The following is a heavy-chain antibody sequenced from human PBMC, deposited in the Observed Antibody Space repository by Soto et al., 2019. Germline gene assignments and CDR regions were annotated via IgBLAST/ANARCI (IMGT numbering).Heavy chain of an antibody. J-gene: IGHJ6*02. CDR1: GGRLSTCG. CDR3: ARPGSGHEVITAPSFYSSHTLHV. CDR2: ISYDGTNK. V-gene: IGHV3-30*01. Sequence: GWARRVWLGGAGGRLSTCGMHGGRRGPGKWLEWVAVISYDGTNKYYADSVKGRFTISRDNIKNTVYLQMQSLTTEDTDVYYCARPGSGHEVITAPSFYSSHTLHVSRQGTTLTVS. D-gene: IGHD3-22*01.